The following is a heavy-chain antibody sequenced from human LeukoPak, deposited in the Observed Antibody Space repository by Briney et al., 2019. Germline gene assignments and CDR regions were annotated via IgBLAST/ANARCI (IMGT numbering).Heavy chain of an antibody. CDR1: GGSTSSGDYY. CDR2: IYYSGST. Sequence: PSQTLSLTCTVSGGSTSSGDYYWSWIRQPPGKGLEWIGYIYYSGSTYYNPSLKSRVTISVDTSKNQFSLKLSSVTAADTAVYYCARDRYGDYGWYYYYGMDVWGQGTTVTVSS. J-gene: IGHJ6*02. D-gene: IGHD4-17*01. CDR3: ARDRYGDYGWYYYYGMDV. V-gene: IGHV4-30-4*01.